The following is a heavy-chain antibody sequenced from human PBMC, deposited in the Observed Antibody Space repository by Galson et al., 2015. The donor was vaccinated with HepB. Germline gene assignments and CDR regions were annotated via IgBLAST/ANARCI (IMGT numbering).Heavy chain of an antibody. Sequence: SLRLSCAASGFTFSRYAMHWVRQAPGKGLEWVAVIWYDASNKNYADSVKGRFIISRDNSKNMMYLQMNSLRVEDTALYFCVRGSDQPHLWGQGALVTVSS. CDR3: VRGSDQPHL. CDR1: GFTFSRYA. D-gene: IGHD2-2*01. J-gene: IGHJ4*02. V-gene: IGHV3-30*04. CDR2: IWYDASNK.